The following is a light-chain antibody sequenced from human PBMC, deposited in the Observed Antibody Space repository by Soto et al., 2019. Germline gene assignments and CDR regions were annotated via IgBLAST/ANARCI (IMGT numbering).Light chain of an antibody. CDR2: ENN. CDR3: GTWDSSLSAWV. Sequence: QSVLTQPPSVSAAPGQTATISCSGSSSNIGNNYVSWYQQFAGAAPRLLIFENNKRPSGIPDRFSGSKSGTSATLGITGLQTGDEADYYCGTWDSSLSAWVFGGGTKLTVL. CDR1: SSNIGNNY. J-gene: IGLJ3*02. V-gene: IGLV1-51*02.